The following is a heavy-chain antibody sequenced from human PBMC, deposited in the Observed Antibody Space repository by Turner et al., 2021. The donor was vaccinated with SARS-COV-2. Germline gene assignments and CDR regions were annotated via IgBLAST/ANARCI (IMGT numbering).Heavy chain of an antibody. Sequence: QVQLVESGGGEVQPGRSLRLSCATSGFTFSYTGIHWVRQAPGKGLEWVAVISFDGSDQYYADSVKGRFTISRDNSKNTIYLQMNSLTTEDTALYHCAKDARGGYYYVEDWGQGTLVTVSS. D-gene: IGHD3-22*01. V-gene: IGHV3-30*18. CDR2: ISFDGSDQ. CDR3: AKDARGGYYYVED. J-gene: IGHJ4*02. CDR1: GFTFSYTG.